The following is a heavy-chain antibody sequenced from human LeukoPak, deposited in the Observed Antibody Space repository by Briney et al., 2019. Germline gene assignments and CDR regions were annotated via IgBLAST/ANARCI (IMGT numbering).Heavy chain of an antibody. J-gene: IGHJ5*02. Sequence: PSETLSLTCAVYGGSFSGYYWSWIRQPPGKGLEWIGEINHSGSTNYNPSLKSRVTISVDTSKNQFSLKLSSVTAADTAVCYCARAGWFGVNWFDPWGQGTLVTVSS. CDR2: INHSGST. CDR1: GGSFSGYY. D-gene: IGHD3-10*01. V-gene: IGHV4-34*01. CDR3: ARAGWFGVNWFDP.